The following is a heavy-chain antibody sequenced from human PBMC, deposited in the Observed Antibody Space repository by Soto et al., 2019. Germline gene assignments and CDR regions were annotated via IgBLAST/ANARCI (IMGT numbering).Heavy chain of an antibody. J-gene: IGHJ2*01. D-gene: IGHD1-26*01. CDR3: ARVISGRRTPRRSWYFDL. CDR2: IIPIFGTA. CDR1: GGTFSSYA. V-gene: IGHV1-69*12. Sequence: QVQLVQSGAEVKKPGSSVKVSCKASGGTFSSYAISWVRQAPGQGLEWMGGIIPIFGTANYAQKFQGRVTITADESTSTAYMELSSLRSEDTAVYYCARVISGRRTPRRSWYFDLWGRGTLVTVSS.